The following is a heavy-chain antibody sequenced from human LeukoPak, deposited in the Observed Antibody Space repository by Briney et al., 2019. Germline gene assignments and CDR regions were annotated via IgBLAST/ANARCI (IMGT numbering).Heavy chain of an antibody. D-gene: IGHD6-13*01. J-gene: IGHJ4*02. CDR2: IYYSGST. CDR3: ARAARGAAAGTRLFDY. V-gene: IGHV4-31*03. Sequence: SETLSLTCTVSGGSISSGGYYWSWIRQHPGKGLEWIGYIYYSGSTYYNPSLKSRVTISVDTSKNQFSLKLSSVTAADTAVYYCARAARGAAAGTRLFDYWGQGTLVTVSS. CDR1: GGSISSGGYY.